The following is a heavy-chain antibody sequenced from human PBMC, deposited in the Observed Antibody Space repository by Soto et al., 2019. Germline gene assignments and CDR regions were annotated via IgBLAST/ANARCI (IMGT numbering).Heavy chain of an antibody. D-gene: IGHD6-19*01. CDR2: MNPNSGNT. J-gene: IGHJ6*02. Sequence: QVQLVQSGAEVKKPGASVKVSCTFTSYDINWVRQATGQGLEWMAWMNPNSGNTRYAQKFQGRVTMTRNTPNFTAYMELSSLRSEDTAVYYCARGPGSSDWRFSYYYMDVWCQGTTVTVSS. V-gene: IGHV1-8*01. CDR3: ARGPGSSDWRFSYYYMDV. CDR1: FTSYD.